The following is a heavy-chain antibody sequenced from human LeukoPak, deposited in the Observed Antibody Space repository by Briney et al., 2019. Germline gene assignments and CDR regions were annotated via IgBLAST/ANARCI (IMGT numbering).Heavy chain of an antibody. J-gene: IGHJ4*02. CDR1: GFTFSSYA. CDR2: ITDSGGST. CDR3: ARTGYNYGTPLNY. D-gene: IGHD5-18*01. Sequence: GGSLRLSCAASGFTFSSYAVSWVRQAPGKGLEWVSGITDSGGSTYNAGSVKGRFTISRDNSKNTLYLQMNSLRAEDTAIYYCARTGYNYGTPLNYWGQGTLVTVSS. V-gene: IGHV3-23*01.